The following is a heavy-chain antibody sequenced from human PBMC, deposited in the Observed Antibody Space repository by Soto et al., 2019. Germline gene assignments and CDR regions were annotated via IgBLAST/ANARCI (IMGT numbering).Heavy chain of an antibody. CDR2: INHSGST. J-gene: IGHJ5*02. CDR3: ARGGGRIVVVPAAMGWFDP. V-gene: IGHV4-34*01. Sequence: QVQLQQWGAGLLKPSETLSLTCAVYGGSFSGYYWSWIRQPPGKGLEWIGEINHSGSTNYKPSLKSRVTISVDTSNNPFSLKLSSVTAADTAVYYCARGGGRIVVVPAAMGWFDPWGQGTLVTVSS. CDR1: GGSFSGYY. D-gene: IGHD2-2*01.